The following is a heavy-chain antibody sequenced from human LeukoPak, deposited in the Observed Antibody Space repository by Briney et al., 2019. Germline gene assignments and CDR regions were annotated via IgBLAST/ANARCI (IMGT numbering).Heavy chain of an antibody. J-gene: IGHJ4*02. CDR3: ASPYDSSGFTFDY. CDR2: IIPILGIA. V-gene: IGHV1-69*04. D-gene: IGHD3-22*01. CDR1: GYSFSNYA. Sequence: GASVKASCKASGYSFSNYAISWVRQAPGQGLEWMGRIIPILGIANYAQKFQGRVTITADKSTSTAYMELSSLRSEDTAVYYCASPYDSSGFTFDYWGQGTLVTVSS.